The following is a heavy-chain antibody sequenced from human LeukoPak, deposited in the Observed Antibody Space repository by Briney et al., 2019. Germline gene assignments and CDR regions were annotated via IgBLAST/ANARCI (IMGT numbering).Heavy chain of an antibody. Sequence: PEGSLRLSCAASGFAFSSYSMNWVRQAPGKGLEWVSYISSSSSTIYYADSVKGRFTISRDNSKNTLYLQMSSLRAEDTAMYYCTKDSDYWGQGTLVTVSS. V-gene: IGHV3-48*04. CDR3: TKDSDY. CDR1: GFAFSSYS. CDR2: ISSSSSTI. J-gene: IGHJ4*02.